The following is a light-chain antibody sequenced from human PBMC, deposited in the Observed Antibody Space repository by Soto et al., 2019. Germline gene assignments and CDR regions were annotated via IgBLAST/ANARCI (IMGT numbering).Light chain of an antibody. Sequence: EIVLTQSPATLSLSPGERAALSCRASQSVGSHLAWYQPKPGQPPRLLIYDASNRATGIPARFSGSGSGTDFTLTISSLEPEDFAVYYCQHRTNWPPVTFGQGTRLEIK. CDR2: DAS. CDR1: QSVGSH. V-gene: IGKV3-11*01. CDR3: QHRTNWPPVT. J-gene: IGKJ5*01.